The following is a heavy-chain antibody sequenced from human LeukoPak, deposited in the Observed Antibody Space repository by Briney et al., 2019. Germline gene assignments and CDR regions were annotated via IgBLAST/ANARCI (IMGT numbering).Heavy chain of an antibody. Sequence: PSETLSLTCAVYGGSFSGYYWSWIRQPPGKELEWIGEINHSGSTNYNPSLKSRVTISVDTSKNQFSLKLSSVTAADTAVYYCARGSGYYYYYGMDVWGKGTTVTVSS. CDR3: ARGSGYYYYYGMDV. CDR2: INHSGST. CDR1: GGSFSGYY. V-gene: IGHV4-34*01. J-gene: IGHJ6*04.